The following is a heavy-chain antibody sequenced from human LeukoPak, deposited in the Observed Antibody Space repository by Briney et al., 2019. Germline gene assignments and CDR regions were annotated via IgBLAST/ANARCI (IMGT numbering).Heavy chain of an antibody. V-gene: IGHV1-18*01. CDR3: ARARLDDCYDSSGAFDY. CDR2: ISPYNGNT. D-gene: IGHD3-22*01. Sequence: ASVKVSCKASGYTFTTYGISWVRQAPGQGLEWMGWISPYNGNTNYAQKLQGRVTMTTEISTSTAYMELRSLRSDDTAVYYCARARLDDCYDSSGAFDYWGQGTLVTVSS. J-gene: IGHJ4*02. CDR1: GYTFTTYG.